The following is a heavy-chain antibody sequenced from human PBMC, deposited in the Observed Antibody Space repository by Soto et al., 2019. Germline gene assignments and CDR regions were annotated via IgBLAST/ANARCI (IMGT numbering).Heavy chain of an antibody. V-gene: IGHV1-69*13. CDR3: ASGDIAAAGYNWFDP. Sequence: GASVKVSCKASGGTFSSYAISWVRQAPGQGLEWMGGIIPIFGTANYAQKFQGRVTITADESTSTAYMELSSLRSEDTAVYYCASGDIAAAGYNWFDPWGQGTLVTVSS. CDR2: IIPIFGTA. J-gene: IGHJ5*02. CDR1: GGTFSSYA. D-gene: IGHD6-13*01.